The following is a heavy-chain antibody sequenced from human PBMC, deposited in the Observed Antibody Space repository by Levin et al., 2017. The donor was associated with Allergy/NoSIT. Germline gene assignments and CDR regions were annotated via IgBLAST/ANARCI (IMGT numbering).Heavy chain of an antibody. D-gene: IGHD3-10*01. Sequence: SQTLSLTCAVSGGSISSGGYSWSWIRQPPGKGLEWIGYIYHSGSTYYNPSLKSRVTISVDRSKNQFSLKLSSVTAADTAVYYCARGSLWFGEGPDYWGQGTLVTVSS. V-gene: IGHV4-30-2*01. CDR3: ARGSLWFGEGPDY. CDR2: IYHSGST. J-gene: IGHJ4*02. CDR1: GGSISSGGYS.